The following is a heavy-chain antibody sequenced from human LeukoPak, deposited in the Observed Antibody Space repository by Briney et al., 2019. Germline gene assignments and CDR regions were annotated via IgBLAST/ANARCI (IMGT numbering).Heavy chain of an antibody. CDR2: IYYSGST. J-gene: IGHJ4*02. CDR1: GGSISSYY. Sequence: SETLSLTCTVSGGSISSYYWSWIRQPPGKGLEWIGYIYYSGSTNYNPSLKSRVTISVDTSKNQFSLKLSPVTAADTAVYYCARGIITVTKAHFDYWGQGTLVTVSS. D-gene: IGHD1-20*01. CDR3: ARGIITVTKAHFDY. V-gene: IGHV4-59*12.